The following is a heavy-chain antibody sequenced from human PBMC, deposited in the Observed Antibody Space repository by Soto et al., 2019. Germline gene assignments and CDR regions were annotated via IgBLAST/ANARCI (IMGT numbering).Heavy chain of an antibody. CDR1: GFTFSTYW. J-gene: IGHJ4*02. CDR2: IKQDGSEK. V-gene: IGHV3-7*01. D-gene: IGHD6-13*01. Sequence: EVQLVESGGGLVQPGGSLRLSCAASGFTFSTYWMSWVRQAPGKGLEWVANIKQDGSEKYYVDSVKGRFTISRDNAKNSLYLQMNSLRAEATAVYYCARATYSRVFDYWGQGTLVTVSS. CDR3: ARATYSRVFDY.